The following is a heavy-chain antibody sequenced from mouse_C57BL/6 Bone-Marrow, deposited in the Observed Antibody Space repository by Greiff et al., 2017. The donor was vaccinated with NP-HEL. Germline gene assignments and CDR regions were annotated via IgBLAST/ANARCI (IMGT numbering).Heavy chain of an antibody. J-gene: IGHJ2*01. CDR3: GYYVDY. V-gene: IGHV1-15*01. CDR2: IDPETGGT. Sequence: VQLQESGAELVRPGASVTLSCKASGYTFTDYEMHWVKQTPVHGLEWIGAIDPETGGTAYNQKFKGKAILTADKSSSTACMELRSLTSEDSAVYYCGYYVDYWGQGTTLTVSS. CDR1: GYTFTDYE.